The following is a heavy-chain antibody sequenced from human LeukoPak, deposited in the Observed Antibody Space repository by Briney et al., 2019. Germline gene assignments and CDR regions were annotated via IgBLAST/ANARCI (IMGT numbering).Heavy chain of an antibody. J-gene: IGHJ4*02. CDR1: GGSISSSSYY. Sequence: PSETLSLTCTVSGGSISSSSYYWGWIRQPPGQGLEWIGSIYYSASTYYNPSLKSRVTISVDTSKNQFSLKLSSVTAADTAVYYCARHAYSSSFFDYWGQGTLVTVSS. CDR2: IYYSAST. CDR3: ARHAYSSSFFDY. V-gene: IGHV4-39*01. D-gene: IGHD6-13*01.